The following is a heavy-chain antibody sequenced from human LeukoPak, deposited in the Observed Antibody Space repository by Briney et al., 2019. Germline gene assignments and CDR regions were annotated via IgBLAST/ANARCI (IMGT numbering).Heavy chain of an antibody. J-gene: IGHJ3*02. V-gene: IGHV3-30*18. CDR2: ISYDGSNK. CDR3: AKGHAFDI. CDR1: GFTFSSYV. Sequence: GGSLRLSCAASGFTFSSYVMHWVRQAPGKGLEWVAVISYDGSNKYYADSVKGRFTISRDNSKNTLYLQMNSPRAEDTAVYYCAKGHAFDIWGQGTMVTVSS.